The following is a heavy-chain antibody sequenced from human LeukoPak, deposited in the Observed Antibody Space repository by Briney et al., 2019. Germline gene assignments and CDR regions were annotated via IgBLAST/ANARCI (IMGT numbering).Heavy chain of an antibody. CDR2: IYTTGST. CDR3: ARGRNCGGDCYYFHY. J-gene: IGHJ4*02. D-gene: IGHD2-21*02. Sequence: PSETLSLTCTVSGGSISGYYWSWIRQPAGKGLEWIGRIYTTGSTNYNPSLKSRVTMPVDTSKNQFSLKLTSVTAADTAVYYCARGRNCGGDCYYFHYWGQGTLVTVSS. CDR1: GGSISGYY. V-gene: IGHV4-4*07.